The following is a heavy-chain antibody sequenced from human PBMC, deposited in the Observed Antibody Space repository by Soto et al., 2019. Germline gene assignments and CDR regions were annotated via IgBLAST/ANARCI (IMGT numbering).Heavy chain of an antibody. V-gene: IGHV1-18*04. Sequence: QVQLVQSGAEVKKPGASMKVSCKASGFLLSTYGISWVRQAPGQGLEWMGWINASNGNTDYAQKIHGRVTMTTDTSTNTAYMELRNLRSDDTAVYYCARDHGGNCGDDCTPLDHWGQGTLVTVSS. CDR1: GFLLSTYG. CDR2: INASNGNT. D-gene: IGHD2-21*02. J-gene: IGHJ4*02. CDR3: ARDHGGNCGDDCTPLDH.